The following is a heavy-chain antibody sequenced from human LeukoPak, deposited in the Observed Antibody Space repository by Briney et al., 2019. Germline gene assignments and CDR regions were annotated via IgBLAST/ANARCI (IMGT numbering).Heavy chain of an antibody. V-gene: IGHV4-61*01. D-gene: IGHD6-6*01. CDR2: IYYSGST. J-gene: IGHJ4*02. Sequence: PSETLSLTCAVSGDSISSDYSWGWIRQPPGKGLEWIGYIYYSGSTNYNPSLKSRVTISVDTSKNQFSLKLSSVTAADTAVYYCARGVDSSSREYYFDYWGQGTLVTVSS. CDR3: ARGVDSSSREYYFDY. CDR1: GDSISSDYS.